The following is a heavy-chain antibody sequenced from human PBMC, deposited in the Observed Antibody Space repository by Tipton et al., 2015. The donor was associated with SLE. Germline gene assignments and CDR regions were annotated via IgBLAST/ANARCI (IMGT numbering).Heavy chain of an antibody. CDR1: GGSFSSYY. J-gene: IGHJ3*02. CDR3: ARDCGGSDAFDI. Sequence: TLSLTCAVYGGSFSSYYWGWIRQPPGKGLEWIGSIYYSGSTYYNPSLKSRVTISVDTSKNQFSLKLSSVTAADTAVYYCARDCGGSDAFDIWGQGTMVTVSS. CDR2: IYYSGST. D-gene: IGHD2-21*01. V-gene: IGHV4-39*07.